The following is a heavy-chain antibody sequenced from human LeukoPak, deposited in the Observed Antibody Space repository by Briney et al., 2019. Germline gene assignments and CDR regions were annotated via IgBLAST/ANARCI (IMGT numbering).Heavy chain of an antibody. D-gene: IGHD6-6*01. CDR3: ARDRQPEAARPYDY. CDR1: GFTFSSYS. Sequence: GGSLRLSRAASGFTFSSYSMNWVRQAPGKGLEWVSYISSSSSTIYYADSVKGRFTISRDNAKNSLYLQMNSLRAEDTAVYYCARDRQPEAARPYDYWGQGTLVTVSS. CDR2: ISSSSSTI. V-gene: IGHV3-48*01. J-gene: IGHJ4*02.